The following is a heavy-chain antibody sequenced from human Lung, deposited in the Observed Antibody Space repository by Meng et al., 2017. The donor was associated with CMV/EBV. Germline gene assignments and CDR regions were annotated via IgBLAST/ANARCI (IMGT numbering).Heavy chain of an antibody. CDR1: GGSVSSGSYY. D-gene: IGHD2-2*01. J-gene: IGHJ6*02. V-gene: IGHV4-61*01. Sequence: SETLSLXCTVSGGSVSSGSYYWSWIRQPPGKGLEWIGYIYYSGSTNYNPSLKSRVTISVDTSKNQFSLKLSSVTAADTAVYYCARTYCSSTSCTTPYYYYGMDVWGQGTXVTVSS. CDR2: IYYSGST. CDR3: ARTYCSSTSCTTPYYYYGMDV.